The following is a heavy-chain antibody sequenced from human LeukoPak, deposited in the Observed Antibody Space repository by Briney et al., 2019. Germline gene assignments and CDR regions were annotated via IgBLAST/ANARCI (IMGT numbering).Heavy chain of an antibody. CDR1: GGSISSGGYY. CDR2: IYYSGST. J-gene: IGHJ4*02. Sequence: SQTLSLTCTVSGGSISSGGYYWSWIRQHPGKGLEWIGYIYYSGSTYYNPSLKSRVTISVDTSKSQFSLKLSSVTAADTAVYYCAREVTMVRGVITHPFDYWGQGTLVTVSS. D-gene: IGHD3-10*01. V-gene: IGHV4-31*03. CDR3: AREVTMVRGVITHPFDY.